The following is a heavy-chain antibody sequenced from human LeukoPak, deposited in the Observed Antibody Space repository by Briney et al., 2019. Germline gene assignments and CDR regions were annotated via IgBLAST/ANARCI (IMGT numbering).Heavy chain of an antibody. CDR1: GGSVSSNTYY. CDR3: VREASTSYYDSSGYYRQTETFDV. CDR2: VYYSGRT. D-gene: IGHD3-22*01. V-gene: IGHV4-61*01. Sequence: SETLSLTCTVSGGSVSSNTYYWNWIRKSPGKGLEWVGFVYYSGRTKYNPSLKSRVTISIDTSKNQVSLKPRSVTAADTAMYFCVREASTSYYDSSGYYRQTETFDVWGQGTMVTVSS. J-gene: IGHJ3*01.